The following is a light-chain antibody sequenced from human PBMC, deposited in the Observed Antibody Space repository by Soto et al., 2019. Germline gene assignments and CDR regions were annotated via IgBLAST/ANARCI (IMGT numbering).Light chain of an antibody. CDR1: QHISDY. J-gene: IGKJ5*01. V-gene: IGKV1-33*01. CDR3: QQYSNLIT. CDR2: DGT. Sequence: TQSPSSMSTSVGDRVTITCQASQHISDYLNWYQQKPGKAPKLLIYDGTKLETGVPSRFSGSGSGTYFSFTISSLQPEDFATYYCQQYSNLITFGQGTRLEIK.